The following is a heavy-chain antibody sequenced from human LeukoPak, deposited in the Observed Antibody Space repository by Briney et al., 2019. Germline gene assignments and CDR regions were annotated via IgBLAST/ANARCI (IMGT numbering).Heavy chain of an antibody. V-gene: IGHV5-51*01. CDR2: IYPADSDA. CDR1: GYSFLGYW. Sequence: GESLKISCRGSGYSFLGYWIGWVRQMPGKGLEWVGIIYPADSDARYCPSFQGQVTISVDKSISTAYLQWSGLRASDSAMYFCARQASSWRFDYWGQGTLVTVSS. CDR3: ARQASSWRFDY. J-gene: IGHJ4*02. D-gene: IGHD6-13*01.